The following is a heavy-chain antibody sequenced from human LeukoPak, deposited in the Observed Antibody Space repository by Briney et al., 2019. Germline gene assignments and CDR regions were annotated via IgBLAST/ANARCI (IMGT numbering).Heavy chain of an antibody. Sequence: SETLSLTCTVSGGSISSNNFYWSWIRQPPGKGLEWIGYIYYSGSTNYNPSLKSRVTISVDTSKNQFSLKLSSVTAADTAVYYCARDFRGYSYYFDYWGQGTLVTVSS. CDR2: IYYSGST. CDR3: ARDFRGYSYYFDY. V-gene: IGHV4-61*01. J-gene: IGHJ4*02. D-gene: IGHD2-15*01. CDR1: GGSISSNNFY.